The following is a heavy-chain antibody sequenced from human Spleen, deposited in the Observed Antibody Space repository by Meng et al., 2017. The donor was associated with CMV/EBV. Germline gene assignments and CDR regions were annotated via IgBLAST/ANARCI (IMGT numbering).Heavy chain of an antibody. CDR1: GGSISGYY. V-gene: IGHV4-34*01. CDR2: INHSGST. D-gene: IGHD6-13*01. Sequence: SETLSLTCTVSGGSISGYYWTWIRQPPGKGLEWIGEINHSGSTNYNPSLKSRVTISVDTSKNQFSLKLSSVTAADTAVYYCARGGAAAGPRDFDYWGQGTLVTVSS. CDR3: ARGGAAAGPRDFDY. J-gene: IGHJ4*02.